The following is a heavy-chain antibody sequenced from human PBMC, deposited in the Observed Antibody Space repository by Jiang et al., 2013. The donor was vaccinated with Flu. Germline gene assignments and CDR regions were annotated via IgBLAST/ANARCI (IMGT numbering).Heavy chain of an antibody. J-gene: IGHJ4*02. CDR2: IYYSGST. Sequence: GSGLVKPSETLSLTCTVSGGSISSYYWSWIRQPPGKGLEWIGYIYYSGSTNYSPSLKSRVTISVDTSKNQFSLKLSSVTAADTAVYYCARVDSSSWYDWGIDYWGQGTLVTVSS. D-gene: IGHD6-13*01. CDR3: ARVDSSSWYDWGIDY. CDR1: GGSISSYY. V-gene: IGHV4-59*01.